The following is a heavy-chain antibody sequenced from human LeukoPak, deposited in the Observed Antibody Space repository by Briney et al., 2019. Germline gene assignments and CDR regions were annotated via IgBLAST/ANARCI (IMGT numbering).Heavy chain of an antibody. V-gene: IGHV3-48*04. Sequence: GGSLRLSCAASGFTLGAYWMSWVRQAPGKGLEWVSYISSSGSTIYYADSVKGRFTISRDNAKNSLYLQMNSLRAEDTAVYYCARGRDGYNWVYYFDYWGQGTLVTVSS. CDR1: GFTLGAYW. D-gene: IGHD5-24*01. CDR2: ISSSGSTI. CDR3: ARGRDGYNWVYYFDY. J-gene: IGHJ4*02.